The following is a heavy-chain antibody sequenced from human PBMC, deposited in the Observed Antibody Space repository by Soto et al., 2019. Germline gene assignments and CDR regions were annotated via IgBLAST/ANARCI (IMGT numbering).Heavy chain of an antibody. CDR1: GGSFIGYY. V-gene: IGHV4-34*01. CDR2: INHSGST. J-gene: IGHJ4*02. CDR3: ARQVASVAARPLIYYFDY. D-gene: IGHD6-6*01. Sequence: QVQLQQWGAGLLKPSETLSLTCAVYGGSFIGYYWRWIRQPPGKGLERIGEINHSGSTNYNPSLMIRVTISVVTSKNRFSLKLSSLAAAYTAMYCYARQVASVAARPLIYYFDYLGQGPLVTLSS.